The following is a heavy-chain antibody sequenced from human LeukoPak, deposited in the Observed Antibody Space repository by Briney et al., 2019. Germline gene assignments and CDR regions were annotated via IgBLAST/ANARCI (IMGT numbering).Heavy chain of an antibody. CDR3: AKGTKCGGDCYPFFDC. CDR1: GFTFSTYA. CDR2: ISGSGGTT. J-gene: IGHJ4*02. V-gene: IGHV3-23*01. Sequence: PGGSLRLSCAASGFTFSTYAMSWVRQTPGKGPEWVSAISGSGGTTNYADSVKGRFTISRDNSKNALFLQMSSLRAEDTAVYYCAKGTKCGGDCYPFFDCWGQGTLVSVSS. D-gene: IGHD2-21*02.